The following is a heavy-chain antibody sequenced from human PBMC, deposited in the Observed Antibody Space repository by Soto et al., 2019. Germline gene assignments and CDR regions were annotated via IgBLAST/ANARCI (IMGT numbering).Heavy chain of an antibody. J-gene: IGHJ3*02. CDR3: AREPPGYCSGGSCYSVIGKAFDI. V-gene: IGHV4-30-4*01. CDR1: GGSISSGDYY. D-gene: IGHD2-15*01. Sequence: PSETLSLTCTVSGGSISSGDYYWSWIRQPPGKGLEWIGYIYYSGSTYYNPSLKGRVTISVDTSKNQFSLKLSSVTAADTAVYYCAREPPGYCSGGSCYSVIGKAFDIWGQGTMVTVS. CDR2: IYYSGST.